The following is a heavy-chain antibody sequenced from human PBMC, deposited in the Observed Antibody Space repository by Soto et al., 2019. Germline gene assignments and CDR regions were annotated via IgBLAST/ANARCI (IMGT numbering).Heavy chain of an antibody. CDR3: ASDTGGASADL. CDR2: ISHTDRLT. J-gene: IGHJ5*02. D-gene: IGHD2-2*01. CDR1: GFTFSYYE. V-gene: IGHV3-48*03. Sequence: EVQLAESGGDLVQPGGSLRLSCVGSGFTFSYYEMNWVRQAPGKGLERVAFISHTDRLTHYPDSVKGRFTISRDNAKNSLNLHMTSLRVEDTAVYYCASDTGGASADLWGEGNLVTVSS.